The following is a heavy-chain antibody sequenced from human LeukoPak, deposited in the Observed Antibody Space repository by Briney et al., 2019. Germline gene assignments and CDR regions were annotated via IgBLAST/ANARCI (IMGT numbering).Heavy chain of an antibody. J-gene: IGHJ4*02. CDR3: AREVWSGYYDYFDY. D-gene: IGHD3-3*01. CDR1: GGTFSSYA. V-gene: IGHV1-69*05. Sequence: SVKVSCKASGGTFSSYAISWVRQAPGQGLEWMGRIIPIFGTANYAQKLQGRVTITTDESTSTAYMELSSLRSEDTAVYYCAREVWSGYYDYFDYWGQGTLVTVSS. CDR2: IIPIFGTA.